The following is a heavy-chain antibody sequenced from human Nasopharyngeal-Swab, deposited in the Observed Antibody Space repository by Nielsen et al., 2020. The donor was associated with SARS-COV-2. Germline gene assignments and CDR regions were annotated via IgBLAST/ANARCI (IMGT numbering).Heavy chain of an antibody. CDR3: ARNPGAFFDY. D-gene: IGHD1-26*01. CDR2: ISGSGGST. V-gene: IGHV3-23*01. Sequence: VRQAPGKGLEWVSAISGSGGSTYYADSVKGRFTISRDNSKNTLYLQMNSLRAEDTAVYYCARNPGAFFDYWGQGTLATVSS. J-gene: IGHJ4*02.